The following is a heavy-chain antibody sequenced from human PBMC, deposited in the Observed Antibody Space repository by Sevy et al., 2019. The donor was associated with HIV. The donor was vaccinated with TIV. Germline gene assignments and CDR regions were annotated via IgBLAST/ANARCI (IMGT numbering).Heavy chain of an antibody. D-gene: IGHD2-15*01. Sequence: GGSLRLSCAASGFTFSSYWMSWVRQAPGKGLEWVANIKQDGSEKYYVDSVKGRFTISRDKAKNSLYLQMNSLRAEDTAVYYCARERAEDGYCSGGSCYSIGVYWGQGTLVTVSS. CDR3: ARERAEDGYCSGGSCYSIGVY. J-gene: IGHJ4*02. CDR1: GFTFSSYW. V-gene: IGHV3-7*01. CDR2: IKQDGSEK.